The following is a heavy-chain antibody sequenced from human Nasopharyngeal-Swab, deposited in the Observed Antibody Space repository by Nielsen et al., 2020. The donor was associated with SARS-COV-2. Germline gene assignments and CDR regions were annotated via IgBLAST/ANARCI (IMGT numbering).Heavy chain of an antibody. CDR2: ISSGGSIT. Sequence: GGSLRLSCVVSGFTFRDYSMNWVRQAPGKGLEWVSYISSGGSITHYADSVKGRFTISRDSAKNSLQLQMNSLRVEDTAVYYCVRLGHSSGWYAAFDLWGQGTTVTVSS. D-gene: IGHD6-19*01. J-gene: IGHJ3*01. CDR3: VRLGHSSGWYAAFDL. V-gene: IGHV3-48*04. CDR1: GFTFRDYS.